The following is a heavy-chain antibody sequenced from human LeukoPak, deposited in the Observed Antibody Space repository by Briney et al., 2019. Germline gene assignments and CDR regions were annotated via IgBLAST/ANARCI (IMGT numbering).Heavy chain of an antibody. CDR2: IIPIFGTA. CDR1: GYTFTGYY. D-gene: IGHD6-19*01. CDR3: AKSIAVAGFGGGRIFDY. J-gene: IGHJ4*02. V-gene: IGHV1-69*06. Sequence: SVKVSCKASGYTFTGYYMHWVRQAPGQGLEWMGGIIPIFGTANYAQKFQGRVTITADKSTSTAYMELSSLRSEDTAVYYCAKSIAVAGFGGGRIFDYWGQGILVTVSS.